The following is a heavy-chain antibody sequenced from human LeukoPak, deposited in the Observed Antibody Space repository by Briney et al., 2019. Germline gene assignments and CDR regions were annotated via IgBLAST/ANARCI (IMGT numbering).Heavy chain of an antibody. CDR3: AKEGYQTGTTSKGYFDY. J-gene: IGHJ4*01. CDR2: ITGSGAGT. V-gene: IGHV3-23*01. Sequence: GGSLRLSCAASGFTFSSHAMSWVRMAPGKGLEWVSGITGSGAGTYYADSVRGRFTISRDNSKNTLNLQMNSLRAEDTAAYYCAKEGYQTGTTSKGYFDYWGQGTLVTVSS. D-gene: IGHD1-7*01. CDR1: GFTFSSHA.